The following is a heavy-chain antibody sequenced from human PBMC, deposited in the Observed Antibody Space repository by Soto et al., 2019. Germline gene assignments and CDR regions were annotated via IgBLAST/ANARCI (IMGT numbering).Heavy chain of an antibody. J-gene: IGHJ4*02. V-gene: IGHV4-39*01. CDR1: GDSIRSSSHY. CDR3: YIDGY. Sequence: QVQLQESGPGLMKPSETLSLTCAVSGDSIRSSSHYWAWNRQPPGKGLEWIGGFYYGGSPYYNSSLKSRVTMSVDTSKNQFSLNLNSVTAADTAVYYCYIDGYWGQGTLVTVSS. CDR2: FYYGGSP. D-gene: IGHD2-2*02.